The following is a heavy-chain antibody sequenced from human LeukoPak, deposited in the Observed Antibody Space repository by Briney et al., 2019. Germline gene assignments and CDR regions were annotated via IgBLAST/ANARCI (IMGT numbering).Heavy chain of an antibody. Sequence: AGGSLRLSCAASGFTFSSYGMHWVRQAPGEGLGWVAFIRYDGTNKYYTDSVKGRFTISRDNSKKTLYLQMNSLRAEDTAVYYCAKDLGTRSVHDGFDIWGQGTMVTVSS. V-gene: IGHV3-30*02. CDR1: GFTFSSYG. CDR3: AKDLGTRSVHDGFDI. CDR2: IRYDGTNK. J-gene: IGHJ3*02. D-gene: IGHD1-1*01.